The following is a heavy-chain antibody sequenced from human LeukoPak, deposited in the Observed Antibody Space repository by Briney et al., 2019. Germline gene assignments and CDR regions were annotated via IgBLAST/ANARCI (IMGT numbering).Heavy chain of an antibody. J-gene: IGHJ4*02. Sequence: VASVKVSCKASGYTFTSYAISWVRQAPGQGLEWMGWISAYNGNTHYAQKVQDRVTMTTDTSTSTAYMELRSLRSDDTAVYYCASGYLSGSTYYFDYWGQGTLVTVSS. CDR2: ISAYNGNT. D-gene: IGHD1-26*01. V-gene: IGHV1-18*01. CDR3: ASGYLSGSTYYFDY. CDR1: GYTFTSYA.